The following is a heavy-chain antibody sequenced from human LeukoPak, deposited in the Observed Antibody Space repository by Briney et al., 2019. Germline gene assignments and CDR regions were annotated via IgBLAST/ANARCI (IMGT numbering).Heavy chain of an antibody. CDR3: ARRAGGYSHPYDY. CDR1: GFTFSRYW. V-gene: IGHV3-7*01. Sequence: GGSLRLSCGASGFTFSRYWMSWVRQAPGKGLEWVANIKQDGSEKYYVDSVKGRFTISRDNAKNSLYLQMNSLRAEDTAVYYCARRAGGYSHPYDYWGQGILVTVSS. J-gene: IGHJ4*02. CDR2: IKQDGSEK. D-gene: IGHD4-23*01.